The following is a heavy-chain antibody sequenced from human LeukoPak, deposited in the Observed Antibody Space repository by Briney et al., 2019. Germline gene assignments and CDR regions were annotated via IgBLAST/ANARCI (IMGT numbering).Heavy chain of an antibody. D-gene: IGHD4-17*01. CDR3: ARDRDGDHLFDY. Sequence: GASVKVSCKASGGTFSSYAISWVRQAPGQGLEWMGRIIPIFGTANYAQKFQGRVTITTDESTSTAYMELSSLRSEDTAVYYCARDRDGDHLFDYGGQGTLVTVSS. CDR2: IIPIFGTA. V-gene: IGHV1-69*05. J-gene: IGHJ4*02. CDR1: GGTFSSYA.